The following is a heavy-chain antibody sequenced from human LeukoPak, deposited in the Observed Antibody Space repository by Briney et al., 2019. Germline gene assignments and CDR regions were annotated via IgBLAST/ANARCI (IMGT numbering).Heavy chain of an antibody. D-gene: IGHD1-26*01. Sequence: SETLSLTCTVSGGSISSYYWSWIRQPPGKGLEWIGYIYTSGSTNYNPSLKSRVTISVDTSKNQFSLKLSSVTAADTAVYYCARQYSGSYPYYYMDVWGKGTTVTVSS. CDR1: GGSISSYY. J-gene: IGHJ6*03. CDR3: ARQYSGSYPYYYMDV. CDR2: IYTSGST. V-gene: IGHV4-4*09.